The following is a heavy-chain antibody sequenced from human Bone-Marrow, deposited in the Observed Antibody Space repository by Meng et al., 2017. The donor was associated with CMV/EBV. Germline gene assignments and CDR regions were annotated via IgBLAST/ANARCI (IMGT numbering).Heavy chain of an antibody. V-gene: IGHV3-53*01. CDR2: IYSGGST. Sequence: GESLKISCAASGFTVSSNYMSWVRQAPGKGLEWVSVIYSGGSTYYADSVKGRFTISRDNSKNTLYLQMNSLRAEDTAVYYCAKARSTSTYYFDYWGQGTLVPVSS. D-gene: IGHD2-2*01. J-gene: IGHJ4*02. CDR1: GFTVSSNY. CDR3: AKARSTSTYYFDY.